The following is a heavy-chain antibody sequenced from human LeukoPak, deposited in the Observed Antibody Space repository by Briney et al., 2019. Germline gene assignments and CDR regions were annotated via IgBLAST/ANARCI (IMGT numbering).Heavy chain of an antibody. CDR3: AAGHMRVDYYYGMDV. V-gene: IGHV1-69*05. J-gene: IGHJ6*02. CDR1: GGTFSSYA. Sequence: ASVKVSCKASGGTFSSYAISWVRQAPGQGLEWMGGIIPIFGTANYAQKFQERVTITRDMSTSTAYTELSSLRSEDTAVYYCAAGHMRVDYYYGMDVWGQGTTVTVSS. CDR2: IIPIFGTA. D-gene: IGHD2-21*01.